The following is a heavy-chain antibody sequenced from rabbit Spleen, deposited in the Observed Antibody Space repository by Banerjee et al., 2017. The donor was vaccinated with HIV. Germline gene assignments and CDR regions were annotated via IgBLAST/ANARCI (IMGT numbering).Heavy chain of an antibody. CDR3: ARDTGSSFSSYGMDL. CDR2: IYNGDDTT. Sequence: QEQLEESGGDLVKPEGSLTLTCKASGFDFSSDAMCWVRQAPGKGPEWIACIYNGDDTTYYASWVHGRFTISKASSTTVTLQMTSLTVADTATYFCARDTGSSFSSYGMDLWGPGTLVT. V-gene: IGHV1S47*01. D-gene: IGHD8-1*01. J-gene: IGHJ6*01. CDR1: GFDFSSDA.